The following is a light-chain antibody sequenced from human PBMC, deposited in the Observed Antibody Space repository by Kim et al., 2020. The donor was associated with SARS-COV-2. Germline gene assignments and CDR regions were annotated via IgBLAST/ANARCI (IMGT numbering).Light chain of an antibody. J-gene: IGLJ2*01. Sequence: QSALTQPASLSGSPGQSITISCTGTSSDVGSYNLVSWYQQYPGKAPKLMIYEVARRPSGISNRFSGSKSGNTASLTISGLQAEDEADYYCCSYAGFTTFVVFGGGTKLTVL. CDR3: CSYAGFTTFVV. CDR1: SSDVGSYNL. CDR2: EVA. V-gene: IGLV2-23*02.